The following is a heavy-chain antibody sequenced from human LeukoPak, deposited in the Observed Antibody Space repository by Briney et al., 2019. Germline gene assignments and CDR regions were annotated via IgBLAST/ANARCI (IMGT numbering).Heavy chain of an antibody. V-gene: IGHV3-11*06. J-gene: IGHJ4*02. CDR2: ISSSSSYT. CDR1: GFTFSDYY. Sequence: TGGSLRLSCAASGFTFSDYYMSWIRQAPGKGLEWVSYISSSSSYTNYADSVKGRFTISRDNSKNTLYLQMNNLRGEDTAVYYCATVMVNQNFDYWGQGTLVTVSS. D-gene: IGHD2-21*01. CDR3: ATVMVNQNFDY.